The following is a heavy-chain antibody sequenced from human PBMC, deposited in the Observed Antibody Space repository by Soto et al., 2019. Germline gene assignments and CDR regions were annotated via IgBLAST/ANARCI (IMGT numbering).Heavy chain of an antibody. D-gene: IGHD7-27*01. CDR3: ARTDIAGDNRNWYFDL. J-gene: IGHJ2*01. Sequence: SQTLSLTCAISGDSVSSNSAAWNWIRQSPSRGLEWLGRTYYRSKWYNDYAVSVKSRITINPDTSKNQFSLQLNSVTPEDTAVYYCARTDIAGDNRNWYFDLWGRGTLVTVSS. CDR1: GDSVSSNSAA. CDR2: TYYRSKWYN. V-gene: IGHV6-1*01.